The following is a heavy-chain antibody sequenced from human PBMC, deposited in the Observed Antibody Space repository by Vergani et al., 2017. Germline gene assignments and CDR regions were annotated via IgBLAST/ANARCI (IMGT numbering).Heavy chain of an antibody. CDR3: ARETVYYGAGSYPYPTGDYYDMEV. CDR2: ISSSSSYT. CDR1: GFTFSDYY. D-gene: IGHD3-10*01. J-gene: IGHJ6*03. Sequence: QVQLVESGGGLVKPGGSLRLSCAASGFTFSDYYMSWIRQAPGKGLEWVSYISSSSSYTNYADSVKGRFTISRDNAKNSLYLQMNSLRAEDTAVYYCARETVYYGAGSYPYPTGDYYDMEVWCKGTTVIVFS. V-gene: IGHV3-11*06.